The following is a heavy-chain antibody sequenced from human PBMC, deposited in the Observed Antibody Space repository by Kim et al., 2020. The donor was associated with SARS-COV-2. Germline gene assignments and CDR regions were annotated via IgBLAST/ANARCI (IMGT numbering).Heavy chain of an antibody. CDR3: ARIGGSVPGSHYGMDV. D-gene: IGHD1-26*01. Sequence: SETLSLTCTVSGGSISSYYWSWIRQPPGKGLEWIGYIYYSGSTNYNPSLKSRVTISVDTSKNQFSLKLSSVTAADTAVYYCARIGGSVPGSHYGMDVWGQGTTVTVSS. J-gene: IGHJ6*02. CDR2: IYYSGST. CDR1: GGSISSYY. V-gene: IGHV4-59*01.